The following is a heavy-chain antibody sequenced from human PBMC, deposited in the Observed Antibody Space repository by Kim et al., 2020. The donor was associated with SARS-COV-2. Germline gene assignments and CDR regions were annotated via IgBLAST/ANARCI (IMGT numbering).Heavy chain of an antibody. V-gene: IGHV4-31*03. J-gene: IGHJ6*02. CDR2: IYYSGST. D-gene: IGHD1-7*01. CDR1: GGSISSGGYY. CDR3: ARDRMNWNFSYYYYGMDV. Sequence: SETLSLTCTVSGGSISSGGYYWSWIRQHPGKGLEWIGYIYYSGSTYYNPSLKSRVTISVDTSKNQFSLKLSSVTAADTAVYYCARDRMNWNFSYYYYGMDVWGQGTTVTVSS.